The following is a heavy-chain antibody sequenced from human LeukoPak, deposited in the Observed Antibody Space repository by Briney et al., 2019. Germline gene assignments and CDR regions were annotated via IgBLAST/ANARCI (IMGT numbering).Heavy chain of an antibody. D-gene: IGHD1-26*01. Sequence: PGGSLRLSCVASGFSFSTYWMHWVRQAPGKGLEWFSRIKGDGSSTSYADSVKGRFTISRDNAKNTVYLQMNSLRVEHTAVYYCIRDFGSVGATNAFDIWGQGTMVTVSS. CDR3: IRDFGSVGATNAFDI. CDR2: IKGDGSST. J-gene: IGHJ3*02. CDR1: GFSFSTYW. V-gene: IGHV3-74*01.